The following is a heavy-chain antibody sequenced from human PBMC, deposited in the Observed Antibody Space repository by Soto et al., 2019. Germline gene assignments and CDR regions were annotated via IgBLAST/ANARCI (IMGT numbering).Heavy chain of an antibody. CDR3: ARDRVYYYSSGYLRVVFDF. CDR2: IIPIFGTA. CDR1: GGTFSSYA. D-gene: IGHD3-22*01. J-gene: IGHJ4*02. V-gene: IGHV1-69*13. Sequence: ASVKVSCKASGGTFSSYAISWVRQAPGQGLEWMGGIIPIFGTANYAQKFQGRVTITADESTSTAYMELSSLRSEDTAVYYCARDRVYYYSSGYLRVVFDFCVQGTLVSVSS.